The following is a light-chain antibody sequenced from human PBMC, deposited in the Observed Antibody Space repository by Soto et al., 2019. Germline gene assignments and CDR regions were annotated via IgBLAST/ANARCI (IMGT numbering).Light chain of an antibody. CDR1: SSDVGGYNY. Sequence: QSVLTQPASVPGSPGQSITISCTGTSSDVGGYNYVSWYQQHPGKAPKLMIYEVSNRPSGVSNRFSGSKSGNTASLTISGLQVEDEADYYCSSYTSSSTLVVFGGGTKLTVL. J-gene: IGLJ2*01. V-gene: IGLV2-14*01. CDR2: EVS. CDR3: SSYTSSSTLVV.